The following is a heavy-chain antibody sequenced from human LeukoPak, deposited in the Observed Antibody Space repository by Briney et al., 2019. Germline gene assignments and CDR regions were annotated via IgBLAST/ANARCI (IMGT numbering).Heavy chain of an antibody. Sequence: SVKVSCKASGGTFSSYAISWVRQAPGQGLEWMGGIIPIFGTANYAQKFQGRVTITTDESTSTAYMELSSLRSEDTAVYYCAAMSAPVPAAALDPFDPWGQGTLVTVSS. J-gene: IGHJ5*02. CDR3: AAMSAPVPAAALDPFDP. CDR2: IIPIFGTA. V-gene: IGHV1-69*05. CDR1: GGTFSSYA. D-gene: IGHD2-2*01.